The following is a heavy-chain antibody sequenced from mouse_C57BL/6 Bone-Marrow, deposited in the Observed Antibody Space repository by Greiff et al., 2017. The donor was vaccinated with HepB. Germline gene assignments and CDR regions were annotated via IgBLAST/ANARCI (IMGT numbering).Heavy chain of an antibody. CDR1: GYSITSGYY. CDR3: ARIYYGNYVEYFDY. J-gene: IGHJ2*01. Sequence: EVQLQESGPGLVKPSQSLSLTCSVTGYSITSGYYWNWIRQFPGNKLEWMGYKSYNGSNNYNPTLKNRISITRDTSKNQFFLKLNTVTTEDTATYYCARIYYGNYVEYFDYWGQGTTLTVSS. V-gene: IGHV3-6*01. D-gene: IGHD2-1*01. CDR2: KSYNGSN.